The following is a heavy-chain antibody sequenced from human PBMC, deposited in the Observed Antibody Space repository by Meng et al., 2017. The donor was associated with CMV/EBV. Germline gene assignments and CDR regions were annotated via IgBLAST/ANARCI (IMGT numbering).Heavy chain of an antibody. CDR1: GFTCSSDA. V-gene: IGHV3-23*01. CDR2: ISVIGGST. Sequence: ESLMISCAASGFTCSSDAMSWVRQAPGKGLEWVSAISVIGGSTYYADSVKGRFTISSDNSKNTLYLQMNSLRAEDTAVYYCAKDLKEETHGYCSSTSCERGPLDVWGQGTTVTVSS. D-gene: IGHD2-2*03. J-gene: IGHJ6*02. CDR3: AKDLKEETHGYCSSTSCERGPLDV.